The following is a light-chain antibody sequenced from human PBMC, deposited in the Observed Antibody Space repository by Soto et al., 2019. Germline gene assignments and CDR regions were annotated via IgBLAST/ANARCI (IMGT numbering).Light chain of an antibody. CDR2: WES. V-gene: IGKV4-1*01. Sequence: DIVMTQSTDSLAVSLGERATINCKSSQSVLYSSNNNNYLAWYQQKPRQPPKLLIYWESTRESGVPDRYSGSGSGRVFTLTISRLQAEDVAVYYFQQYYATPRTFGQGTKVEIK. CDR3: QQYYATPRT. CDR1: QSVLYSSNNNNY. J-gene: IGKJ1*01.